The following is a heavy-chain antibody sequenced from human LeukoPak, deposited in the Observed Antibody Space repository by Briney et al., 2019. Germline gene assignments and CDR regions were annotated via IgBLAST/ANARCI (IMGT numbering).Heavy chain of an antibody. V-gene: IGHV4-39*07. CDR1: GGSISSSSYY. CDR3: ARYVLDTLHEHFDY. CDR2: IYYSGST. D-gene: IGHD3-16*01. J-gene: IGHJ4*02. Sequence: SETLSLTCTVSGGSISSSSYYWGWIRQPPGKGLEWIGSIYYSGSTYYNPSLKSRVTISVDTSKNQFSLKLSSVTAADTAVYYCARYVLDTLHEHFDYWGQGTLVTVSS.